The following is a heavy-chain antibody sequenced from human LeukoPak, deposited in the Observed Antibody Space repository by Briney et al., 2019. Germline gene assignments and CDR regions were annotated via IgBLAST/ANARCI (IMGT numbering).Heavy chain of an antibody. J-gene: IGHJ3*02. CDR1: GFTFSSYA. D-gene: IGHD1-20*01. Sequence: GGSLRLSCAASGFTFSSYAMHWVRQAPGKGLEWVAVIWYDGTNENYGDSVKGRFTISRDNSKNTLYLQMNSLRGEDTAVYYCVRSHGMAITADAFDIWGQGTMVTVS. CDR3: VRSHGMAITADAFDI. CDR2: IWYDGTNE. V-gene: IGHV3-33*08.